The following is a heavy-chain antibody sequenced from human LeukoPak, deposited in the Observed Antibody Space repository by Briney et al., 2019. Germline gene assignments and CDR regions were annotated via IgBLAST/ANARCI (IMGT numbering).Heavy chain of an antibody. V-gene: IGHV4-59*08. CDR1: GGSISSYY. Sequence: SETLSLTCTVSGGSISSYYWSWIRQPPWKGLEWIGYIYYSGSTNYNPSLKSRVTISVDTSKNQFSLKLSSVTAADTAVYYCARHMSVSYDAFDLWGRGTTVTVSS. CDR3: ARHMSVSYDAFDL. J-gene: IGHJ3*01. D-gene: IGHD3-10*01. CDR2: IYYSGST.